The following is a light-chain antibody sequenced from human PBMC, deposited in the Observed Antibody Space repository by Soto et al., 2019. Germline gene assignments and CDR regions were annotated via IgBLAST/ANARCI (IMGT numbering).Light chain of an antibody. CDR1: QSVSSN. J-gene: IGKJ2*02. Sequence: EIVMTQSPATLSVSPRERATLSCRASQSVSSNLAWYQQKPGQAPRLLIYDASNRATGIPARFSASGSGTDFTLTISSLEPEDFAVYYCQQRSSWPRTFGQGTKVDI. CDR2: DAS. V-gene: IGKV3-11*01. CDR3: QQRSSWPRT.